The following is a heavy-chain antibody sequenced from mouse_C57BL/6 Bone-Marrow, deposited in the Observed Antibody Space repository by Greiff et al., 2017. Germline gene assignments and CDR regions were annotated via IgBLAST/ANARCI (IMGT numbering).Heavy chain of an antibody. CDR3: ARHVPYYDYDEYYFDY. Sequence: QVQLQQSGAELVKPGASVKLSCKASGYTFTEYTIHWVKQRSGQGLEWIGWFYPGSGSIKYNEKFKDKATLTADKSSSTVYMELSRLTSEDSAVYFCARHVPYYDYDEYYFDYWGQGTTLTVSS. CDR2: FYPGSGSI. J-gene: IGHJ2*01. V-gene: IGHV1-62-2*01. D-gene: IGHD2-4*01. CDR1: GYTFTEYT.